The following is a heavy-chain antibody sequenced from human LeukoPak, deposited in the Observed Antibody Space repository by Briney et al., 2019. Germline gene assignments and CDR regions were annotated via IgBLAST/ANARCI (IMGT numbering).Heavy chain of an antibody. Sequence: SGTLSLTCAVSGGSISSSNWWSWVRQPPGKGLEWIGEIYHSGSTNYNPSLKSRVTISVDKSKNQFSLKLSSVTAADTAVYYCASLPSTSSMLDAFGIWGQGTMVTVSS. J-gene: IGHJ3*02. D-gene: IGHD2-8*01. CDR3: ASLPSTSSMLDAFGI. CDR1: GGSISSSNW. CDR2: IYHSGST. V-gene: IGHV4-4*02.